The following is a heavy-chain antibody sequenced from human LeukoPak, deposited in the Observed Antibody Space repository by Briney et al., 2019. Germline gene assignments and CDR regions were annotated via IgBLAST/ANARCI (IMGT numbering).Heavy chain of an antibody. Sequence: GGSLRLSCAASGFTFSSYSMNWVRRAPGKRLEWVSSISGSGDATRYADSVMGRFTISRDNAKNTLSLQMNSLRAEDTAVYYCAKSDCASDGCKLLNYWGQGTLVTASS. D-gene: IGHD3-10*01. CDR3: AKSDCASDGCKLLNY. CDR2: ISGSGDAT. CDR1: GFTFSSYS. J-gene: IGHJ4*02. V-gene: IGHV3-23*01.